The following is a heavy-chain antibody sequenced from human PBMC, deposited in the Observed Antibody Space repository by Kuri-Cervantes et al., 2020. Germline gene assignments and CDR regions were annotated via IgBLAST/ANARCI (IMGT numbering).Heavy chain of an antibody. J-gene: IGHJ6*02. CDR1: GYTFTSYY. V-gene: IGHV1-46*01. Sequence: GESLKISCAASGYTFTSYYMHWVRQAPGQGLEWMGIINPSGGSTSYAQKFQGRVTMTRDTSTSTVYMELSSLRSEDTAVYYCARAGIYYYGMDVRGQGTTVTVSS. D-gene: IGHD1-26*01. CDR2: INPSGGST. CDR3: ARAGIYYYGMDV.